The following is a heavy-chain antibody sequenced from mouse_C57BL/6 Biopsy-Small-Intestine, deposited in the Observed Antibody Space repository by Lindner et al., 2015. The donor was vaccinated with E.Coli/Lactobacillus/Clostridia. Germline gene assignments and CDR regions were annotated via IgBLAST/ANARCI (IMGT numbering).Heavy chain of an antibody. V-gene: IGHV3-5*01. J-gene: IGHJ4*01. Sequence: VQLQDVWTWPGETSQTRVPLPALSLAFPSHWKLQVELDPAVSRNKLEWIGYIYYSGTITYNPSLTSRTTITRDTPKNQFFLEMNSLTAEDTATYYCARGDGNYYAMDYWGQGTSVTVSS. CDR2: IYYSGTI. D-gene: IGHD2-1*01. CDR3: ARGDGNYYAMDY. CDR1: AFPSHWKLQ.